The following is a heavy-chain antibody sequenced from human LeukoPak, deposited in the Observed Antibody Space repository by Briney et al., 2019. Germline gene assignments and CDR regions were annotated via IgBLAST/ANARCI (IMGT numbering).Heavy chain of an antibody. J-gene: IGHJ4*02. Sequence: GESLKISCKGSGYIFTSYWIGWVRQMPGKGLEWMGIIYPGDSDTRYSPSFQGQVTISADKSISTAYLQWSSLKASDTAMYYCARQYYYDSSGYYYWDYWGQGTLVTVSS. CDR1: GYIFTSYW. D-gene: IGHD3-22*01. CDR2: IYPGDSDT. V-gene: IGHV5-51*01. CDR3: ARQYYYDSSGYYYWDY.